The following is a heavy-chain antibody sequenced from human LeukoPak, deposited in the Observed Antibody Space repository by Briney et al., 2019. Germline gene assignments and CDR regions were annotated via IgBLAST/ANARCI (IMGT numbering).Heavy chain of an antibody. CDR1: GFTFDDYA. Sequence: GGSLRLSCAASGFTFDDYAMHWVRQAPGKGLEWVSGISWNSGSIGYADSVKGRFTISRDNAQNSLYLQMNSLRAEDTALYYCAREGHCSSTACSFDPWGQGTLVTVSS. CDR2: ISWNSGSI. J-gene: IGHJ5*02. CDR3: AREGHCSSTACSFDP. D-gene: IGHD2-2*01. V-gene: IGHV3-9*01.